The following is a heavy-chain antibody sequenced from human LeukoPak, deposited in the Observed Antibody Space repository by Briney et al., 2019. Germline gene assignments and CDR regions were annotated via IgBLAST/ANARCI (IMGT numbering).Heavy chain of an antibody. V-gene: IGHV4-38-2*02. Sequence: PSETLSLTCTVSGYSISSGYYWGWIRQPPGKGLEWIGSIYHSGSTYYNPSLKSRVTISVDTSKNQFSLKLSSVTAADTAVYYCARMTPYGGNSQRYWYFYLWGRGTLVTVSS. CDR3: ARMTPYGGNSQRYWYFYL. CDR1: GYSISSGYY. J-gene: IGHJ2*01. D-gene: IGHD4-23*01. CDR2: IYHSGST.